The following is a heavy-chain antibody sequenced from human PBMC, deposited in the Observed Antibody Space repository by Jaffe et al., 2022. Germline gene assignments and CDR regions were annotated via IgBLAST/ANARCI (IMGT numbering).Heavy chain of an antibody. CDR2: ISGSGGST. D-gene: IGHD2-15*01. Sequence: EVQLLESGGGLVQPGGSLRLSCAASGFTFSSYAMSWVRQAPGKGLEWVSAISGSGGSTYYADSVKGRFTISRDNSKNTLYLQMNSLRAEDTAVYYCAKDLELGYCSGGSCYGLVTDGFDIWGQGTMVTVSS. J-gene: IGHJ3*02. CDR3: AKDLELGYCSGGSCYGLVTDGFDI. CDR1: GFTFSSYA. V-gene: IGHV3-23*01.